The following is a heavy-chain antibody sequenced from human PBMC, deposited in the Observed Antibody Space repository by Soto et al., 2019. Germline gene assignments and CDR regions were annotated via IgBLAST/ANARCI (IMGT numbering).Heavy chain of an antibody. CDR2: IYYSGST. Sequence: SETLSLTCTVSGGSISSGGYYWSWIRQHPGKGLEWIGYIYYSGSTYYNPSLKSRVTISVDTSKNQFSLKLSSVTAADTAVYYCARAVPRDYDFWSGYYSRFDPWGQGTLVTVSS. CDR1: GGSISSGGYY. D-gene: IGHD3-3*01. CDR3: ARAVPRDYDFWSGYYSRFDP. J-gene: IGHJ5*02. V-gene: IGHV4-31*03.